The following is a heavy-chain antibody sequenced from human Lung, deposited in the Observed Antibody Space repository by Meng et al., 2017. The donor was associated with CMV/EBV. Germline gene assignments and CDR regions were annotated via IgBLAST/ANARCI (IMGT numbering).Heavy chain of an antibody. Sequence: SVXVSXKASGGTFSSYTINWVRQAPGQGLEWMGGIIPILGIANSAQKFQGRVTITADKSTSTAYVELSSLKSEDTAVYYCATSFYCSTTNFYTYYGLDVWGKG. CDR2: IIPILGIA. V-gene: IGHV1-69*10. J-gene: IGHJ6*04. D-gene: IGHD2-2*02. CDR3: ATSFYCSTTNFYTYYGLDV. CDR1: GGTFSSYT.